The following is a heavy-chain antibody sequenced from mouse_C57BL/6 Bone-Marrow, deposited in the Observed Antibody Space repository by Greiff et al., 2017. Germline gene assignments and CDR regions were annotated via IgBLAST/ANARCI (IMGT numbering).Heavy chain of an antibody. D-gene: IGHD2-3*01. J-gene: IGHJ3*01. CDR3: AKPDGYYVWFAY. CDR2: INPSSGYT. Sequence: QVQLKESGAELAKPGASVKLSCKASGYTFTSYWMHWVKQRPGQGLELIGYINPSSGYTKYNQKFKYKATLTADKSSSTAYMQLSSLTYVDSAVYYCAKPDGYYVWFAYWGQGTLVTVSA. V-gene: IGHV1-7*01. CDR1: GYTFTSYW.